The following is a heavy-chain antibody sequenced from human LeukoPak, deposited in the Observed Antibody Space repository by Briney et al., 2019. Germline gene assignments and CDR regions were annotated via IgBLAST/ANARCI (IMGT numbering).Heavy chain of an antibody. CDR3: AKAAVATEGRTNWFDP. D-gene: IGHD5-12*01. V-gene: IGHV3-9*01. J-gene: IGHJ5*02. Sequence: GGSLRLSCAASGFTFDDYAMHWVRQAPGKGLEWVSGISRNSGSIGYADSVKGRFTISRDNAKNSLYLQMNSLRAEDTALYYCAKAAVATEGRTNWFDPWGQGTLVTVSS. CDR1: GFTFDDYA. CDR2: ISRNSGSI.